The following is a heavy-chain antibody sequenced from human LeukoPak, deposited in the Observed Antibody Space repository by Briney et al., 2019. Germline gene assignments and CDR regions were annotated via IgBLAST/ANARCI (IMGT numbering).Heavy chain of an antibody. V-gene: IGHV4-39*07. CDR1: GGSISSSSYY. J-gene: IGHJ4*02. CDR2: IYYSGST. CDR3: AREGEELLRFGEYLMGDY. D-gene: IGHD3-10*01. Sequence: SETLSLTCTVSGGSISSSSYYWGWIRQPPGKGLEWIGSIYYSGSTYYNPSLKSRVTISVDTSKNQFSLKLSSVTAADTAVYYCAREGEELLRFGEYLMGDYWGQGTLVTVSS.